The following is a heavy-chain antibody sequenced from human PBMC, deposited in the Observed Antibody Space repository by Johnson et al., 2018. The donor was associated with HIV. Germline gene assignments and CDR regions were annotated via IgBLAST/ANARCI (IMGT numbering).Heavy chain of an antibody. V-gene: IGHV3-33*05. J-gene: IGHJ3*02. D-gene: IGHD3-16*01. Sequence: PNKRMEWVAVITFEGSDKYYADSVKFRVTISRDDSKNTLYLRLNSLRDEDTYLYYCARGRPWGWELRRDAFDMWGQGTMVTVSS. CDR2: ITFEGSDK. CDR3: ARGRPWGWELRRDAFDM.